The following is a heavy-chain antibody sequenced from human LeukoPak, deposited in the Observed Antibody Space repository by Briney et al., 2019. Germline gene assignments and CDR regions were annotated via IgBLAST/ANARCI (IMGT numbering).Heavy chain of an antibody. J-gene: IGHJ3*02. Sequence: PSETLSLTCTVSGYSISSGYYWGWIRQPPGKGLEWIGSIYHSGSTYYNPSLKSRVTISVDTSKNQFSLKLSSVTAADTAVYYCASYNWNYVMAFDIWGQGTMVTVSS. CDR2: IYHSGST. V-gene: IGHV4-38-2*02. CDR1: GYSISSGYY. CDR3: ASYNWNYVMAFDI. D-gene: IGHD1-7*01.